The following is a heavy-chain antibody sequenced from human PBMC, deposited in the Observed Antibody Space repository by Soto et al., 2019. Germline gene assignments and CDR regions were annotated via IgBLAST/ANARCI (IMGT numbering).Heavy chain of an antibody. D-gene: IGHD6-19*01. V-gene: IGHV3-23*01. J-gene: IGHJ1*01. CDR3: AKADGEQWLIPHLDN. CDR1: GFNFKKFA. CDR2: ISCCGGST. Sequence: QAVGSLRLSCEASGFNFKKFAMGWVRQAPGEGLEWVSGISCCGGSTFYADSVKGRFSLARDDSKNTLSLQLNSLRVEDTAHYYCAKADGEQWLIPHLDNWGQGTQVTVSS.